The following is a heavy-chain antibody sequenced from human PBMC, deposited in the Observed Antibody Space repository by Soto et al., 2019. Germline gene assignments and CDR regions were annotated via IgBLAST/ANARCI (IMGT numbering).Heavy chain of an antibody. D-gene: IGHD6-19*01. Sequence: QVQLVQSGAEVRKPGSSVKVSCKASVGTFSTYAISWVRQAPGQGLEWMGGIIPIFGTANYAQKFQDRVTITADESTSTAYMELSSLRSEDTAVYYCAQTLGLAVAGPGRFDLWGRGTLVTVSS. CDR1: VGTFSTYA. V-gene: IGHV1-69*12. J-gene: IGHJ2*01. CDR3: AQTLGLAVAGPGRFDL. CDR2: IIPIFGTA.